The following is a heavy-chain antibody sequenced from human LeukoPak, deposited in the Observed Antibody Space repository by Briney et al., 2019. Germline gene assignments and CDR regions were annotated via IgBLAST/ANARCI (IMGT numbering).Heavy chain of an antibody. J-gene: IGHJ4*02. CDR1: GGFISSFY. CDR2: IYYTGST. D-gene: IGHD1-1*01. V-gene: IGHV4-59*08. Sequence: KPSQTLSLTCTVSGGFISSFYWSWIRQPPGKGLEWIGFIYYTGSTDYNPSLKSRVTMSVDTSKNQFSLKLSSVTAADTAVYYCARHKEESGAYRPNDYWGQGTLVTVSS. CDR3: ARHKEESGAYRPNDY.